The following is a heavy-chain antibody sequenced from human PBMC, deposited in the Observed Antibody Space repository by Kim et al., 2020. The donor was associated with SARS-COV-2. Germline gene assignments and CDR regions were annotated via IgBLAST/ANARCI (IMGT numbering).Heavy chain of an antibody. J-gene: IGHJ4*02. CDR1: GFTFSSYS. Sequence: GGSLRLSCAASGFTFSSYSMNWVRQAPGKGLEWVSYISSSSSTIYYADSVKGRFTISRDNAKNSLYLQMNSLRDEDTAVYYCARDSGYYDSSGSGTSDPVIDYWGQGTLVTVSS. CDR3: ARDSGYYDSSGSGTSDPVIDY. CDR2: ISSSSSTI. V-gene: IGHV3-48*02. D-gene: IGHD3-22*01.